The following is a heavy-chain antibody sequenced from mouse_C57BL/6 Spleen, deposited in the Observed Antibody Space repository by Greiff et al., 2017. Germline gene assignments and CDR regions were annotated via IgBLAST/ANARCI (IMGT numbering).Heavy chain of an antibody. CDR1: GYAFSSSW. Sequence: QVQLKESGPELVKPGASVKISCKASGYAFSSSWMNWVKQRPGKGLEWIGRIYPGDGDTNYNGKFKGKATLTADKSSSTAYMQLSSLTSEDSAVXFCARNYGSSYSFDYWGQGTTLTVSS. J-gene: IGHJ2*01. D-gene: IGHD1-1*01. CDR2: IYPGDGDT. CDR3: ARNYGSSYSFDY. V-gene: IGHV1-82*01.